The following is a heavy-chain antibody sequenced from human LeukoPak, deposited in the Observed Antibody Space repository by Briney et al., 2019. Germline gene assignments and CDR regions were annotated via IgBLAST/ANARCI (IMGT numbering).Heavy chain of an antibody. CDR2: IYYSGST. J-gene: IGHJ4*02. V-gene: IGHV4-61*08. D-gene: IGHD6-19*01. Sequence: PSQTLSLTCAVSGGSISSGGYYWSWIRQPPGKGLEWIGYIYYSGSTNYNPSLKSRVTISVDTSKNQFSLKLSSVTAADTAVYYCARGYSSGWDIDYWGQGTLVTVSS. CDR3: ARGYSSGWDIDY. CDR1: GGSISSGGYY.